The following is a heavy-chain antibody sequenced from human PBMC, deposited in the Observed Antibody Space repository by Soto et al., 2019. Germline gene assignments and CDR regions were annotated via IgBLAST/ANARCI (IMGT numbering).Heavy chain of an antibody. D-gene: IGHD2-15*01. CDR3: ARQNHKLGYCSGGSCYPGGWFDP. V-gene: IGHV4-39*01. CDR1: GGSISSSSYY. J-gene: IGHJ5*02. Sequence: SETLSLTCTVSGGSISSSSYYWGWIRQPPGKGLEWIGSIYYSGSTYYNPSLKSRVTISVDTSKNQFSLKLSSVTAADTAVYYCARQNHKLGYCSGGSCYPGGWFDPWGQGNLVT. CDR2: IYYSGST.